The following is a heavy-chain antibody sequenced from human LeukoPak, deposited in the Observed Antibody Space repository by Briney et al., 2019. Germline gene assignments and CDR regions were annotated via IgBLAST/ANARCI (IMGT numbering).Heavy chain of an antibody. V-gene: IGHV1-24*01. D-gene: IGHD6-19*01. CDR2: SDPEDGET. CDR1: GYTLTELS. Sequence: GASVKVSCKVSGYTLTELSMHWVRQAPGKGLEWMGGSDPEDGETIYAQKFQGRVTMTEDTSTDTAYMELSSLRSEDTAVYYCATGGSGWYNFDYWGQGTLVTVSS. J-gene: IGHJ4*02. CDR3: ATGGSGWYNFDY.